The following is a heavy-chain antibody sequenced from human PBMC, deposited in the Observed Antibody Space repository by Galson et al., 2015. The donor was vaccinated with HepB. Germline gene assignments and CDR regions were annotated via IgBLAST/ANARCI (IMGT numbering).Heavy chain of an antibody. Sequence: SLRLSCAASGFTFSSYSMNWVRQAPGKGLEWVSSISSSGSYIYYADSVKGRFTISRDNAKNSLYLQMNSLRAEDTAVYYCARADYDILTGYLVDYWGQGTLVTVSS. CDR2: ISSSGSYI. J-gene: IGHJ4*02. CDR3: ARADYDILTGYLVDY. CDR1: GFTFSSYS. D-gene: IGHD3-9*01. V-gene: IGHV3-21*01.